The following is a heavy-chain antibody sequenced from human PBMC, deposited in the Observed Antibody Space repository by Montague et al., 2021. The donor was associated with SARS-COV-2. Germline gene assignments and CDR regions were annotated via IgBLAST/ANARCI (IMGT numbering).Heavy chain of an antibody. J-gene: IGHJ6*03. D-gene: IGHD3-10*01. CDR2: INHGGST. V-gene: IGHV4-34*01. CDR1: GTSFSGYY. CDR3: ARLRDGVVPSPILGVGPYYSYYYMDV. Sequence: SETRSLTCAVHGTSFSGYYWNWIRQPPGKGLEWIGEINHGGSTKXSPSLKSRLTISADTSKNQFSLKLTSVVAADTAVYYCARLRDGVVPSPILGVGPYYSYYYMDVWGRGTTVTVSS.